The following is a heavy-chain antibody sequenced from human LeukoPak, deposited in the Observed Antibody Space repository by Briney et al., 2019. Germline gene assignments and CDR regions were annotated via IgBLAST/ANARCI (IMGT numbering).Heavy chain of an antibody. D-gene: IGHD3-22*01. CDR2: ISCSGTST. CDR1: GFTFSSYA. CDR3: TKRPVVVITTPYFDY. V-gene: IGHV3-23*01. Sequence: GSLRLSCSASGFTFSSYAMSWVRQAPGRGLEWVSSISCSGTSTYYADSVKGRFTISRDNSKNTLFLQMNSLRAEDTAVYYCTKRPVVVITTPYFDYWGQGTLVTVSS. J-gene: IGHJ4*02.